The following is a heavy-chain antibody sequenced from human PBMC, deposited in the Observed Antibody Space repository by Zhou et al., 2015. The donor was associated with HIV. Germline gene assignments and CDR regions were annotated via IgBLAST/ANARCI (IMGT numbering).Heavy chain of an antibody. CDR2: ISAYNDNT. CDR3: ARDANDYYVSGSQIHY. Sequence: QVQLVQSGAEVKKPGASVKVSCKASGYIFTSYGISWVRQAPGQGLEWMGWISAYNDNTNYAQKLQGRVTMTTDTSTSTAYMELRSLRSDDTAVYYCARDANDYYVSGSQIHYWGQGTLVTVSS. CDR1: GYIFTSYG. V-gene: IGHV1-18*01. D-gene: IGHD3-10*01. J-gene: IGHJ4*02.